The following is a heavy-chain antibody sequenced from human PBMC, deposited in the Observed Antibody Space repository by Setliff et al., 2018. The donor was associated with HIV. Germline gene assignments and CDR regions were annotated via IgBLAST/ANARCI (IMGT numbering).Heavy chain of an antibody. CDR3: ARKFRPGHGVDV. D-gene: IGHD3-10*01. CDR1: GSGFTFSSYS. CDR2: IDRDGSET. Sequence: GGSLRLSCAASGSGFTFSSYSMSWVRQAPGQGLDWVANIDRDGSETNYVDSVKGRFTIFRDNAKSSMYLQMNSLRAEDTAIYYCARKFRPGHGVDVWGQGTTVTVSS. V-gene: IGHV3-7*01. J-gene: IGHJ6*01.